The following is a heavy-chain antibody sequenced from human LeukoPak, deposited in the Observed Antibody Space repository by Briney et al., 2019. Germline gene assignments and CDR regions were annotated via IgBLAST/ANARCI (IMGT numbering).Heavy chain of an antibody. Sequence: SETLSLTCAVYGGSLNGYYWSWIRQPPGKGLEWIGYIYHSGSTYYNPSLKSRVTISVDRSKNQFSLKLSSVTAADTAVYYCARVGSSAPDGNDAFDIWGQGTMVTVSS. D-gene: IGHD6-19*01. CDR1: GGSLNGYY. CDR3: ARVGSSAPDGNDAFDI. CDR2: IYHSGST. J-gene: IGHJ3*02. V-gene: IGHV4-34*01.